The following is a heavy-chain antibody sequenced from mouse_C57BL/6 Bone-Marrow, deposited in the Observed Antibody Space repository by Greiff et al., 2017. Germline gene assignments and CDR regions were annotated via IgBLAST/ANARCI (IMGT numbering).Heavy chain of an antibody. D-gene: IGHD2-5*01. Sequence: VQRVESGPELVKPGASVKISCKASGYAFSSSWMNWVKQRPGKGLEWIGRIYPGDGDTNYNGKFKGKATLTADKSSSTAYRRLSSLTSEDSSVYICARKRGDYSTLYSMDYWGQGTSVTVSS. J-gene: IGHJ4*01. CDR1: GYAFSSSW. CDR3: ARKRGDYSTLYSMDY. V-gene: IGHV1-82*01. CDR2: IYPGDGDT.